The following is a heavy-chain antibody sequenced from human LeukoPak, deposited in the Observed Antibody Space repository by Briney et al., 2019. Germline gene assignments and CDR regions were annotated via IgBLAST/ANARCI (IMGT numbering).Heavy chain of an antibody. D-gene: IGHD3-22*01. V-gene: IGHV3-21*01. Sequence: GGSLRLSCAASGFTFSSYSMNWVRQAPGKGLEWVSSISSSSSYIYYADSVKGRFTISRDNAKNSLYLQMNSLRAEDTAVYYCARGDSSGYCCPYWGQGTLVTVSS. CDR2: ISSSSSYI. J-gene: IGHJ4*02. CDR3: ARGDSSGYCCPY. CDR1: GFTFSSYS.